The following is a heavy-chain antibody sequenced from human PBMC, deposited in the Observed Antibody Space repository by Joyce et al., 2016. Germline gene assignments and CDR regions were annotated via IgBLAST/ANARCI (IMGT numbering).Heavy chain of an antibody. CDR2: INPANGDP. CDR1: EYTFTNFA. Sequence: QVQLVQSGAEVKKPGASVKVSCKASEYTFTNFAIHWVRQAPGQGLEWMGWINPANGDPNYSQKFPNRVTFTRDTSASTAYMEVSSLTSEDTTYYYCARDYCTGGVCYFDSWGQGTLVTVSS. D-gene: IGHD2-8*02. J-gene: IGHJ4*02. CDR3: ARDYCTGGVCYFDS. V-gene: IGHV1-3*01.